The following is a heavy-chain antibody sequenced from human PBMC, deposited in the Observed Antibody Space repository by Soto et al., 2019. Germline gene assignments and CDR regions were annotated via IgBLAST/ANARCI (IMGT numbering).Heavy chain of an antibody. CDR2: IIPIFGTA. CDR3: ARGYYYDSSGYPGPFDY. V-gene: IGHV1-69*13. J-gene: IGHJ4*02. Sequence: SVKVPCKASGGTFSSYAISWVRQAPGQGLEWMGGIIPIFGTANYAQKFQGRVTITADESTSTAYMELSSLRSEDTAVYYCARGYYYDSSGYPGPFDYWGQGTLVTVSS. CDR1: GGTFSSYA. D-gene: IGHD3-22*01.